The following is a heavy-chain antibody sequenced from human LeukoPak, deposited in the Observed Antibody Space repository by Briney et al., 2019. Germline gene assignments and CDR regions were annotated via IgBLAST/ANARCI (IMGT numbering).Heavy chain of an antibody. CDR2: ISGSGGST. CDR3: AKDVRYEAWSGYYWANYYMDV. Sequence: PGGSLRLSCAASGFTFSSYAMSWVRQAPGKGLEWVSAISGSGGSTYYADSVKGRFTISRDNSKNTLYLQMNSLRAEDTAVYYCAKDVRYEAWSGYYWANYYMDVWGKGTTVTVSS. V-gene: IGHV3-23*01. J-gene: IGHJ6*03. D-gene: IGHD3-3*01. CDR1: GFTFSSYA.